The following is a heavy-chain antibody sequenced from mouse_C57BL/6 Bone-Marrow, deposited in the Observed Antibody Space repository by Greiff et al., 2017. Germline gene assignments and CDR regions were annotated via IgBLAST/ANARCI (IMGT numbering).Heavy chain of an antibody. CDR3: ARDYYGSSPLCGY. D-gene: IGHD1-1*01. CDR2: ISDGGSYT. CDR1: GFTFSSYA. J-gene: IGHJ2*01. Sequence: EVQLVESGGGLVKPGGSLKLSCAASGFTFSSYAMSWVRQTPEKRLEWVATISDGGSYTYSPDNVKGRFTISRDNAKNNLYLQKSHLKSETTALYYGARDYYGSSPLCGYWGQGTTLTVSS. V-gene: IGHV5-4*01.